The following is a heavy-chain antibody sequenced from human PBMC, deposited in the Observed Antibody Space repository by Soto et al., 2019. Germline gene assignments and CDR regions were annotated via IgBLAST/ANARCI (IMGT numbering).Heavy chain of an antibody. D-gene: IGHD6-13*01. J-gene: IGHJ5*02. CDR1: GGSISSSNW. CDR2: IYHSGST. Sequence: QVQLQESGPGLVKPSGTLSLTCAVSGGSISSSNWWSWVRQPPGKGLEWIGEIYHSGSTNYNPSLKXXAXIXXETSKNQFSLKLSSVTAADTAVYYCERVRMAAADPWGQGTLVTVSS. V-gene: IGHV4-4*02. CDR3: ERVRMAAADP.